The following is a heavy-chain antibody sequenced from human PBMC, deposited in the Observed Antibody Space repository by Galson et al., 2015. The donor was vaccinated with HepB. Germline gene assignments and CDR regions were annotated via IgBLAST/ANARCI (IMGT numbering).Heavy chain of an antibody. V-gene: IGHV3-30*18. CDR2: ISYDGSNK. CDR1: GFTFSNYG. CDR3: AKDPYLYSALAGTMAGFDY. D-gene: IGHD6-19*01. Sequence: SLRLSCAASGFTFSNYGMHRVRQAPGKGLEWVAVISYDGSNKYYADSVRGRFTISRDNSKHTLYLQMNSLRAGDTALYYCAKDPYLYSALAGTMAGFDYWGQGTLVTVSS. J-gene: IGHJ4*02.